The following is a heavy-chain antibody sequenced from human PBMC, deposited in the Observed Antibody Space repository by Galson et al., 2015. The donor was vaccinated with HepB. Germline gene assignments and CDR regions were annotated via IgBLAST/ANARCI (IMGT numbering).Heavy chain of an antibody. D-gene: IGHD4-17*01. CDR1: GYSFNTYI. V-gene: IGHV1-2*06. CDR2: INPNSGGT. J-gene: IGHJ6*03. CDR3: ARVRTVTTAYYYYMDV. Sequence: SVKVSCKASGYSFNTYIITWMRQAPGQGLEWMGRINPNSGGTNYAQKFQGRVTMTRDTSISTAYMELSRLRSDDTAVYYCARVRTVTTAYYYYMDVWGKGTTVTVSS.